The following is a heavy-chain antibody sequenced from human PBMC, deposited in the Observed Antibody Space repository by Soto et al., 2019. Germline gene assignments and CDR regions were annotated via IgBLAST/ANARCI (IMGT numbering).Heavy chain of an antibody. CDR3: ARERANDFCGAYYHATADI. CDR1: YG. D-gene: IGHD3-3*01. J-gene: IGHJ3*02. CDR2: ISGSGGST. Sequence: YGGSWISKKQGKGLEWVSAISGSGGSTYYADSVKGRFTISRDNAKNSLFLQMNSLRAEDTAVYYCARERANDFCGAYYHATADIRG. V-gene: IGHV3-23*01.